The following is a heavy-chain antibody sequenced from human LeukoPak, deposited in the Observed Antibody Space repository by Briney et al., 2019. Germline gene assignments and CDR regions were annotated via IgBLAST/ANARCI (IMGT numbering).Heavy chain of an antibody. J-gene: IGHJ3*02. CDR2: IYSGGST. V-gene: IGHV3-53*01. D-gene: IGHD3-3*01. CDR3: ATISYENAFDI. CDR1: GFTVSSNY. Sequence: PGGSLRLSCEASGFTVSSNYMSWVRQAPGKGLEWVSVIYSGGSTYYADSVKGRFTISRDNSKNTLYLQMNSLRAEDTAVYYCATISYENAFDIWGQGTMVTVSS.